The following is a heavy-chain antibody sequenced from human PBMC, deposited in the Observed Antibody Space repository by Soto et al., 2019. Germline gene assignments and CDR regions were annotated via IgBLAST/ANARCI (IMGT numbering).Heavy chain of an antibody. Sequence: GESLKISCKGSGYSFTSYWISWVRQRAGKGLEWMGRIDPSDSYTNYSPSFQGHVTISADKSISTAYLQWSSLKASDTAMYYCARHLEGSGSYWNYYGMDVWGQGTTVTVSS. D-gene: IGHD3-10*01. CDR3: ARHLEGSGSYWNYYGMDV. V-gene: IGHV5-10-1*01. CDR2: IDPSDSYT. J-gene: IGHJ6*02. CDR1: GYSFTSYW.